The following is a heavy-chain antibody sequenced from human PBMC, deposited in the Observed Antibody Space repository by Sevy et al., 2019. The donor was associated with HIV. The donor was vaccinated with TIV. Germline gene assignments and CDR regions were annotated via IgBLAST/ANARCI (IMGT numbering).Heavy chain of an antibody. CDR2: IKSKTDGGTT. CDR1: GFTFSNVW. J-gene: IGHJ4*02. Sequence: GGSLRLSCAASGFTFSNVWMSWVRQAPGKGLEWVGHIKSKTDGGTTDYAAPVKGRFTISRDDSKNMLSLQMNGLKTEDSAVYYCTTGGSILKYWCQGTLVTVSS. V-gene: IGHV3-15*01. CDR3: TTGGSILKY. D-gene: IGHD3-16*01.